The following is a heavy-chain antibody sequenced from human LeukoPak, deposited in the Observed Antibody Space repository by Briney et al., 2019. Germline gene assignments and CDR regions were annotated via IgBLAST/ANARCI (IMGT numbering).Heavy chain of an antibody. V-gene: IGHV3-23*01. Sequence: GGSLRLSCAASGFTFSSYAMSWVRQAPGKGLEWVSAISGSGGSTYYADSVKGRFTISRDNSKNTLYLQMNSLRAEDTAVYYCAKWTHLPRHFDWFHTGGWFDPWGQGTLVTVSS. CDR2: ISGSGGST. D-gene: IGHD3-9*01. CDR3: AKWTHLPRHFDWFHTGGWFDP. CDR1: GFTFSSYA. J-gene: IGHJ5*02.